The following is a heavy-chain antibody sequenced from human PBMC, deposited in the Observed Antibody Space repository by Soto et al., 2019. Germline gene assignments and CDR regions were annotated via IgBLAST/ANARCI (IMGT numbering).Heavy chain of an antibody. D-gene: IGHD2-2*01. CDR2: INPSGGST. Sequence: ASVKVSCKASGYTFTSYYMHWVRQAPGQGLEWMGIINPSGGSTSYAQKFQGRVTMTRDTSTSTAYMELSSLRSEDTAVYYCARSEVVVVPAAISPDYWGQGTLVTVSS. CDR3: ARSEVVVVPAAISPDY. CDR1: GYTFTSYY. V-gene: IGHV1-46*01. J-gene: IGHJ4*02.